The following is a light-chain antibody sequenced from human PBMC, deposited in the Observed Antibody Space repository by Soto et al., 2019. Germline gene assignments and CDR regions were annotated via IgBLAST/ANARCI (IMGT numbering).Light chain of an antibody. CDR2: KAS. CDR3: QQYNSYSPWT. J-gene: IGKJ1*01. CDR1: QSISSW. Sequence: DSQMTQSPSTLSASVGDRVTITCRASQSISSWWAWYQQKPGKAPKLLIYKASSLESGVPSRFSGSGSGTEFTLTISSLQPDDFATYYCQQYNSYSPWTFGQGTKVDI. V-gene: IGKV1-5*03.